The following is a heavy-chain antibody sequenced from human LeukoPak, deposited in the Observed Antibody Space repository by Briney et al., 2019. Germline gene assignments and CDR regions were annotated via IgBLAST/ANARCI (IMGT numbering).Heavy chain of an antibody. CDR1: GASIRDYY. V-gene: IGHV4-59*01. J-gene: IGHJ3*02. CDR2: IFYSRVT. Sequence: SETLSLTCSVSGASIRDYYWGWIRQPPGKGLECIGHIFYSRVTNYNPSLKSRVTISLDTSKSQVSLNLTSLTAADTALYYCARRQQLADGGHAFDIWGQGTMVTVSS. CDR3: ARRQQLADGGHAFDI. D-gene: IGHD6-13*01.